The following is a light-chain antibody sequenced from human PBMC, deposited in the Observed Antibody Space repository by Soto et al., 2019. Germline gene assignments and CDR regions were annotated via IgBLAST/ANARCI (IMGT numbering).Light chain of an antibody. Sequence: QSALTQPASVSGSPGQSITISCTGTSSDVGSYNLVSWYQQHTGKAPKRMIYEGSKRPSVVSNRFSGSKSGNTASLTISGLQAEDEADYYCCSYAGSSTFVVFGGGTKLTVL. CDR2: EGS. J-gene: IGLJ3*02. CDR1: SSDVGSYNL. CDR3: CSYAGSSTFVV. V-gene: IGLV2-23*03.